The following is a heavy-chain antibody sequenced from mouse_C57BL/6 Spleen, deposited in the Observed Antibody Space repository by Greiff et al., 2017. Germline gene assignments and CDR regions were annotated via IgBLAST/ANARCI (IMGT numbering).Heavy chain of an antibody. Sequence: EVQLQQSGPELVKPGASVKISCKASGYSFTGYYMTWVKQSPEKSLEWIGEINPSTGGTTYNQKFKAKATLTVDKSSSTAYMQLKSLTSEDYAVDDCARWDYAMDYWGQGTSVTVSS. CDR3: ARWDYAMDY. CDR2: INPSTGGT. J-gene: IGHJ4*01. V-gene: IGHV1-42*01. CDR1: GYSFTGYY.